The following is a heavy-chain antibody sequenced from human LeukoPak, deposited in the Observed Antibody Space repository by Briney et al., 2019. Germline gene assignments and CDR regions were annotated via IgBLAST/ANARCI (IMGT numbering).Heavy chain of an antibody. CDR2: ISSSGSTI. J-gene: IGHJ4*02. Sequence: GGSLRLSCAASGFTFSSYEMNWVRQAPGKGLEWVSYISSSGSTIYYADSVKGRFTISRDNAKNSLYLQMNSLRAEDTAVYYCASSDYEGGYWGQGTLVTVSS. CDR1: GFTFSSYE. CDR3: ASSDYEGGY. V-gene: IGHV3-48*03. D-gene: IGHD5-12*01.